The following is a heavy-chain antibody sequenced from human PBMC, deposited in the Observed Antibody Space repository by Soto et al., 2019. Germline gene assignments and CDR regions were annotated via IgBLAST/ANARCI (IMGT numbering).Heavy chain of an antibody. Sequence: GGYLGLSCGRVGFSFSSFWIHWGPPGSGKGVGGVGGFCYHGSNKYYADSVKGRFTISRDNSKNTLYLQMNSLRAEDTAVYYCARANPFPIAAAGTRSTRPYYGTDVWGQGTTLTLSS. CDR2: FCYHGSNK. D-gene: IGHD6-13*01. CDR3: ARANPFPIAAAGTRSTRPYYGTDV. V-gene: IGHV3-33*01. J-gene: IGHJ6*02. CDR1: GFSFSSFW.